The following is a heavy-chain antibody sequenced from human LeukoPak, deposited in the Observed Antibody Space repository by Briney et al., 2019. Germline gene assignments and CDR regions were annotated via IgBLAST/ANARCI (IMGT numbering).Heavy chain of an antibody. J-gene: IGHJ4*02. CDR3: TKGRSNHY. CDR1: GFTFSDFW. D-gene: IGHD4-11*01. V-gene: IGHV3-7*01. Sequence: PGGSLILSCAASGFTFSDFWMGWVRQAPGKGLEWVANINQGGSESYYVDSVKGRFTISRDNAKKSLLLQMNSLRAEDTAVYYCTKGRSNHYWGQGTLVTVST. CDR2: INQGGSES.